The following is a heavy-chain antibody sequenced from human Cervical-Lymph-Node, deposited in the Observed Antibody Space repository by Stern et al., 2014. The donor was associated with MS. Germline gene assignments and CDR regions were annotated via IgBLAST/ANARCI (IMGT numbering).Heavy chain of an antibody. CDR2: INPSDGIT. CDR3: AISNSDDY. CDR1: RYTYTSYN. V-gene: IGHV1-46*01. Sequence: VHLVESGAEVKKPGASVKVSCKAFRYTYTSYNIHWVRQAPGQGLEWMGIINPSDGITNYTQKFQGRVTMTRDTSTGTVYMELSSLRSDDTAVYYCAISNSDDYWGQGTLVTVSS. D-gene: IGHD4-11*01. J-gene: IGHJ4*02.